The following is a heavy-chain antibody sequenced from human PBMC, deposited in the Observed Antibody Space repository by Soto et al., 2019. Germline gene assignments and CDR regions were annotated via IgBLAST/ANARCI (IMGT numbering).Heavy chain of an antibody. CDR1: GFPFGTTD. V-gene: IGHV3-23*01. D-gene: IGHD3-10*01. CDR2: IDGSGGIT. CDR3: VKNSGWFNT. Sequence: QLLQSGGGLVQPGGSLKLCCAASGFPFGTTDMSWVRQAPGEGLEWVSTIDGSGGITFYADSVKGWFTISRDNSRNTVYLQMNSLRGDDTALYYCVKNSGWFNTWGQGALVTVSS. J-gene: IGHJ5*02.